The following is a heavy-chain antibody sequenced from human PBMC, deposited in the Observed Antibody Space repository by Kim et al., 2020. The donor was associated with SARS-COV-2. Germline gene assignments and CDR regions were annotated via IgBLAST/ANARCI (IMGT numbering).Heavy chain of an antibody. J-gene: IGHJ6*02. V-gene: IGHV3-9*01. CDR2: ISWNSGSI. Sequence: GGSLRLSCAASGFTFDDYVMHWVRQAPGKGLEWVSGISWNSGSIGYADSVKGRFTISRDNAKNSLYLQMNSLRAEDTALYYCAKDIGPYCSGGSCPLNYYYYGMDVWGQGTTVTVSS. CDR3: AKDIGPYCSGGSCPLNYYYYGMDV. CDR1: GFTFDDYV. D-gene: IGHD2-15*01.